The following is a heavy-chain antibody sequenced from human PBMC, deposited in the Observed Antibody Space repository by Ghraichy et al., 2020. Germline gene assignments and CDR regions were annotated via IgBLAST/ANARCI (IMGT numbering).Heavy chain of an antibody. D-gene: IGHD3-3*01. CDR1: GFTFSNYA. Sequence: GGSLRLSCAASGFTFSNYAMSWVRQASGWGLEWVSSIGGFDDNTYYVGSVRGRFTISRDNSKNTLFLQRNGQRAEDTVVYFFADIWSGYSAYYYDMEVWGRGSTVTVAS. J-gene: IGHJ6*02. CDR3: ADIWSGYSAYYYDMEV. V-gene: IGHV3-23*01. CDR2: IGGFDDNT.